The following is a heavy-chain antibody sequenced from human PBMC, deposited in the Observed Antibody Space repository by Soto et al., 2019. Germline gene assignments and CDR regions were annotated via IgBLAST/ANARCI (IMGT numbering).Heavy chain of an antibody. Sequence: GGSLRLSCAASGFTFSSYAMSWVHQAPGKGLEWVSAISGSGGSTYYADSVKGRFTISRDNSKNTLYLQMNSLRAEDTAVYYCAKAGEPYSGSYNNYWGQGTLVTVSS. CDR1: GFTFSSYA. CDR3: AKAGEPYSGSYNNY. J-gene: IGHJ4*02. CDR2: ISGSGGST. V-gene: IGHV3-23*01. D-gene: IGHD1-26*01.